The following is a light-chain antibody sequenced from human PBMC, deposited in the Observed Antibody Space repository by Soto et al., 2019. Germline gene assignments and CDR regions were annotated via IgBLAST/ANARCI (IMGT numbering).Light chain of an antibody. CDR2: DVS. J-gene: IGLJ1*01. Sequence: QSALTQPASVSGSPGQSITISCTGTSSDVGSYNLVSWYQQKPGKAPKLMIYDVSKRPSGVSNRFSGSKSGNTASLTISGLQAEDEADYYCCSYAGSSTVFGTGTKLTVL. V-gene: IGLV2-23*02. CDR3: CSYAGSSTV. CDR1: SSDVGSYNL.